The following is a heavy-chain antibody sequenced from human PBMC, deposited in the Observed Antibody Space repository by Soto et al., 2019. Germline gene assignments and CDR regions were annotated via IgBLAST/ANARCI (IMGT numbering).Heavy chain of an antibody. Sequence: QVQLVQSGAEVKKPGSSVKVSCKASGGTFSGYAISWVRQAPGQGLEWMGGIIPIFVTANYAQKFQGRVTIPADESTSTAYMELSSLRSEDTAVYYCARVVLVAAIPNWFDPWGQGTLVTVSS. CDR3: ARVVLVAAIPNWFDP. V-gene: IGHV1-69*01. J-gene: IGHJ5*02. D-gene: IGHD2-15*01. CDR2: IIPIFVTA. CDR1: GGTFSGYA.